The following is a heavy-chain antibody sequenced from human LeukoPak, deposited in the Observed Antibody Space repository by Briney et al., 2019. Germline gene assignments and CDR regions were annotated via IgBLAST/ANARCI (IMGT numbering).Heavy chain of an antibody. J-gene: IGHJ4*02. CDR1: AFTLGDFY. CDR3: ACDFRYLGHDF. V-gene: IGHV3-11*01. Sequence: GGSPRLSCTASAFTLGDFYMSWIRQAPGKGLEWISYISNIGTTTYYAESVKGRFTISRDNAKNSLYLQMNSLRAEDTAVYYCACDFRYLGHDFWGQGTLVTVSS. D-gene: IGHD2-21*02. CDR2: ISNIGTTT.